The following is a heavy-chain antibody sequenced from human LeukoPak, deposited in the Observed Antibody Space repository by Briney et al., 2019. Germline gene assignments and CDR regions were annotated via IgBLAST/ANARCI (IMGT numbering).Heavy chain of an antibody. D-gene: IGHD6-19*01. CDR2: INRDATTT. CDR1: GFTFSHYW. Sequence: GGSLRLSCAASGFTFSHYWMHWVHQAPGKGLVWVSRINRDATTTTYADSVKGRFTISRDNARNTVFLHMNSLRPGDTAVYYCARAVPGTDAFDVWGQGTMVTVSS. V-gene: IGHV3-74*01. CDR3: ARAVPGTDAFDV. J-gene: IGHJ3*01.